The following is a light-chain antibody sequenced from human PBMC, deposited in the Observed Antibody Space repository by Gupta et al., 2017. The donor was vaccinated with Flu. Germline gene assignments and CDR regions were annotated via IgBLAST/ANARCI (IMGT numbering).Light chain of an antibody. CDR3: QQTYSIPPT. CDR1: QTINSN. V-gene: IGKV1-39*01. J-gene: IGKJ4*01. CDR2: ASS. Sequence: IQLTQHPSSLPAYVGDRVTITCRASQTINSNLNWYQQKPGRGPKLLIYASSSLQSGVPARFSGSGYGTDFTLTISSLQPEDFATYYYQQTYSIPPTFGGGTKVEIK.